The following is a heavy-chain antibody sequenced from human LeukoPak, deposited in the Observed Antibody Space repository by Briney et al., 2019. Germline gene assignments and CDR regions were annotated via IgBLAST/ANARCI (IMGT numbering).Heavy chain of an antibody. Sequence: GGSLRLSCAVSGITLSNYGMSWVRQAPGKGLEWVAGMSDSGGRTNYADSVKGRFTISRDKPKSTLYLQMNSLRAEDTAVYFCAKRGVVIRVILVGFHKEAYYFDSWGQGALVTVSS. CDR1: GITLSNYG. V-gene: IGHV3-23*01. J-gene: IGHJ4*02. CDR2: MSDSGGRT. D-gene: IGHD3-22*01. CDR3: AKRGVVIRVILVGFHKEAYYFDS.